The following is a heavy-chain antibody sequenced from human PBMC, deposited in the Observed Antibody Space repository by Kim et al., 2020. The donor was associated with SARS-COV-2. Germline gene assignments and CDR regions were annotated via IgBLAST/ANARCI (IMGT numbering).Heavy chain of an antibody. J-gene: IGHJ2*01. D-gene: IGHD5-18*01. CDR3: ARVSSYGYPNWYFDL. V-gene: IGHV6-1*01. Sequence: VSVNSRITINPDTSKNQFSLQLNSVTPEDTAVYYCARVSSYGYPNWYFDLWGRGTLVTVSS.